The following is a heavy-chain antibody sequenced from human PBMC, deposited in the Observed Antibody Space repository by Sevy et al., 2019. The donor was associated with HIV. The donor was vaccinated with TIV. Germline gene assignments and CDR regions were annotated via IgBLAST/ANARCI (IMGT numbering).Heavy chain of an antibody. D-gene: IGHD3-3*01. J-gene: IGHJ6*02. CDR3: ARLQSYGTWSLVYGMDV. V-gene: IGHV3-21*01. CDR2: ISSSSSYI. Sequence: GGSLRLSCAASGFTFSSYSMNWVRQAPGKGLEWVSSISSSSSYIYYADSVKGRFTISRDNAKNSLYLQMNSLRAEDTAVYYCARLQSYGTWSLVYGMDVWGQGTTVTVSS. CDR1: GFTFSSYS.